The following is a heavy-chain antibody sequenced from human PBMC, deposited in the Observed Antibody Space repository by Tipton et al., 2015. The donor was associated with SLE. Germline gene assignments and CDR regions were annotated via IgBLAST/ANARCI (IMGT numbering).Heavy chain of an antibody. CDR3: ASRVKDY. CDR1: GYSISSGYY. Sequence: TLSLTCTVSGYSISSGYYWGWIRQPPGKGLEWIGEINHSGSTNYNPSLKSRVTISVDTSKNQFSLKLSSVTAADTAVYYCASRVKDYWGQGTLVTVSS. V-gene: IGHV4-38-2*02. J-gene: IGHJ4*02. CDR2: INHSGST.